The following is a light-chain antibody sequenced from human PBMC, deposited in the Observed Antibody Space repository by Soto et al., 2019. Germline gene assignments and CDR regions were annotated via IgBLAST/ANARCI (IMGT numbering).Light chain of an antibody. CDR1: QILVHSDGIAY. CDR3: MQGTHWPIT. J-gene: IGKJ5*01. V-gene: IGKV2-30*02. CDR2: KVS. Sequence: DAVITQSPRFLPINIRQPASIYSRCNQILVHSDGIAYFSWFQQRPGRSPRRLIYKVSNRDSGVPARFSGSGSGTDFALKISRVEAEDVGVYYCMQGTHWPITFGQGTRLEIK.